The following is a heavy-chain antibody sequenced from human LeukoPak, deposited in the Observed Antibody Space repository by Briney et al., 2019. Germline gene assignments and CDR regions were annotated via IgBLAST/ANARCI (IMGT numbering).Heavy chain of an antibody. CDR1: GFTVSSSY. J-gene: IGHJ4*02. CDR3: ARLRGYFDY. CDR2: IYSGDTS. V-gene: IGHV3-66*04. D-gene: IGHD3-10*01. Sequence: GGSLRLSCAASGFTVSSSYVTWVRQAPGKGLEWVSLIYSGDTSYYADSVKGRFTISRDNSKNTLYLQMNSLRAEDTAVYYCARLRGYFDYWGQGTLVTVSS.